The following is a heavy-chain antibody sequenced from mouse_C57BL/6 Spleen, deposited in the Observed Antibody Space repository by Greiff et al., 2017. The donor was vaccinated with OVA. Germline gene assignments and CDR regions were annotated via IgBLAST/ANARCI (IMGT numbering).Heavy chain of an antibody. CDR2: IDPEDGDT. V-gene: IGHV14-1*01. D-gene: IGHD2-4*01. Sequence: VQLQQSGAELVRPGASVKLSCTASGFNINDYYMHWVKQRPEQGLEWIGRIDPEDGDTEYAPKFQGKATMTADTSSNTAYLQLSSLTSEDSAVYYCATNADDDAGFDYWGQGTPVTVSA. J-gene: IGHJ3*01. CDR1: GFNINDYY. CDR3: ATNADDDAGFDY.